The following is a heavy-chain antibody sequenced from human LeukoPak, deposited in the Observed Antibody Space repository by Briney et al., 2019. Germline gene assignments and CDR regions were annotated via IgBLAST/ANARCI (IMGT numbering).Heavy chain of an antibody. V-gene: IGHV4-34*01. Sequence: PSETLSLTCAVYGGSFSGYYWSWIRQPPGKGLEWIGEIYHSGSTNYNPSLKSRVTISVDKSRNQFSLKLSSVTAADTAVYYCARSEDYASNWYGNWGQGTLVTVSS. CDR2: IYHSGST. J-gene: IGHJ5*02. CDR3: ARSEDYASNWYGN. D-gene: IGHD2-2*01. CDR1: GGSFSGYY.